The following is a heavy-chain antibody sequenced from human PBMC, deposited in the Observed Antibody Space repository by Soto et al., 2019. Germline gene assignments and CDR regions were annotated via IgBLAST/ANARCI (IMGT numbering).Heavy chain of an antibody. J-gene: IGHJ4*02. D-gene: IGHD3-10*01. Sequence: GGSLRLSCAASGFTVSSNYMSWVRQAPGKGLEWVSVIYSGGSTYYADSVKGRFTISRHNSKNTLYLQMNSLRAEDTAVYYCARGRVLASSEYSYGSGSYYFDYWGQGTLVTVSS. V-gene: IGHV3-53*04. CDR2: IYSGGST. CDR3: ARGRVLASSEYSYGSGSYYFDY. CDR1: GFTVSSNY.